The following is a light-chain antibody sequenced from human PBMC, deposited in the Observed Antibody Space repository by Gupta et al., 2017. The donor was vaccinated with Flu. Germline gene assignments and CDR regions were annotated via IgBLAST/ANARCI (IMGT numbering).Light chain of an antibody. J-gene: IGLJ1*01. CDR3: AAWDDSLNGHYV. V-gene: IGLV1-44*01. Sequence: SVLAPPPSASGPPGQRVALSCSGSRSNIGSNSVNWYQQVPGTAPKLLIYGNNQRPSGVPDRFSGSKSGTSASLAISGLQSEDEADYYCAAWDDSLNGHYVFGTGTKVTVV. CDR2: GNN. CDR1: RSNIGSNS.